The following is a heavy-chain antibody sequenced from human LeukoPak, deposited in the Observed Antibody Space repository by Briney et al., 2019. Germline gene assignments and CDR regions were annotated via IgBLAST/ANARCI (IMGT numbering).Heavy chain of an antibody. Sequence: SETLSLTCTVSGGSISSSSYYWGWIRQPPGKGLEWIGSIYYSGSTYYNPSLKSRVTISVDMSKNQFSLKLSSVTAADTAVYYCARIVRSGYDLYFDYWGQGTLVTVSS. D-gene: IGHD5-12*01. J-gene: IGHJ4*02. CDR3: ARIVRSGYDLYFDY. V-gene: IGHV4-39*01. CDR1: GGSISSSSYY. CDR2: IYYSGST.